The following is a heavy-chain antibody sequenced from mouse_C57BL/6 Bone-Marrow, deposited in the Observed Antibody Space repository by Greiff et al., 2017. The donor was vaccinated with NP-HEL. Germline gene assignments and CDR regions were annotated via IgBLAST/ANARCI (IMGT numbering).Heavy chain of an antibody. J-gene: IGHJ3*01. Sequence: VQLQQSGPELVKPGASVKIPCKASGYTFTDYNMDWVKQSHGKSLEWIGDINPNNGGTIYNQKFKGKATLTVDESSSTAYMELRSLTSEDTAVYYCARMSSYNWFAYWGQGTLVTVSA. CDR2: INPNNGGT. V-gene: IGHV1-18*01. CDR1: GYTFTDYN. D-gene: IGHD1-1*01. CDR3: ARMSSYNWFAY.